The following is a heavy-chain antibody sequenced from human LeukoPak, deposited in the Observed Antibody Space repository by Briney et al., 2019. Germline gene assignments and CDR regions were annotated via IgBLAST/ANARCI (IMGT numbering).Heavy chain of an antibody. Sequence: ASVKVSCKASGGTFISYAISWVRQAPGQGLEWMGIINPSGGSTSYAQKFQGRVTMTRDTSTSTVYMELSSLRSEDTAVYYCARGLMTTVTMAAFDIWGQGTMVTVSS. CDR1: GGTFISYA. CDR3: ARGLMTTVTMAAFDI. J-gene: IGHJ3*02. CDR2: INPSGGST. V-gene: IGHV1-46*01. D-gene: IGHD4-17*01.